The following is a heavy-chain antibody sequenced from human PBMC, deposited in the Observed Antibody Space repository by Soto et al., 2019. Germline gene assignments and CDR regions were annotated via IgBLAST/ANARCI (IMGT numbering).Heavy chain of an antibody. J-gene: IGHJ4*02. Sequence: GGSLRLSCAASGFTFSSYSMNWVRQAPGKGLEWVSSISSSSSYIYYADSVKGRLTISRDNAKNSLYLQMNSLRAEDTAAYYCARAFISSSPDYWGQGTLVTVSS. CDR1: GFTFSSYS. D-gene: IGHD6-13*01. V-gene: IGHV3-21*01. CDR3: ARAFISSSPDY. CDR2: ISSSSSYI.